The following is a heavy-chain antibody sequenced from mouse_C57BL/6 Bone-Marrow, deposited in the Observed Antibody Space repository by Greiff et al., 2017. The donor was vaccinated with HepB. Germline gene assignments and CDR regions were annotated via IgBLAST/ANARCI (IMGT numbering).Heavy chain of an antibody. CDR2: INPNNGGT. J-gene: IGHJ1*03. CDR1: GYTFTDYN. V-gene: IGHV1-18*01. Sequence: LQQSGPELVKPGASVKIPCKASGYTFTDYNMDWVKQSHGKSLEWIGDINPNNGGTIYNQKFKGKATLTVDKSSSTAYMELRSLTSEDTAVYYCARSNYVVGFDVWGTGTTVTVSS. D-gene: IGHD2-5*01. CDR3: ARSNYVVGFDV.